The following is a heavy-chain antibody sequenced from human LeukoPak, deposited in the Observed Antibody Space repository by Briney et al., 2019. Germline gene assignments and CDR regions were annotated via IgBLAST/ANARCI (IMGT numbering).Heavy chain of an antibody. CDR2: IYYSGST. V-gene: IGHV4-59*08. Sequence: SETLSLTCTVSGGSISSYYWSWIRQPPGMGLEWIGYIYYSGSTNYNPSLKSRVTISVGTSKNQFSLKLSSVTAADTAVYYCARTSRDYYMDVWGKGTTVTVSS. CDR1: GGSISSYY. J-gene: IGHJ6*03. CDR3: ARTSRDYYMDV.